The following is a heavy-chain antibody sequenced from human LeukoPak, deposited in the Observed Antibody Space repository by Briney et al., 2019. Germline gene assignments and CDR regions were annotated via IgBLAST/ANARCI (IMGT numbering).Heavy chain of an antibody. D-gene: IGHD3-22*01. J-gene: IGHJ4*02. CDR3: ARGYDSSGYYLYFDY. CDR2: IYYSGST. CDR1: GGSISGYY. V-gene: IGHV4-59*01. Sequence: SETLSLTCTVSGGSISGYYWSWIRQPPGKGLEWIGYIYYSGSTNYNPSLKSRVTISVDTSKNQFSLKLSSVTAADTAVYYCARGYDSSGYYLYFDYWGQGTLVTVSS.